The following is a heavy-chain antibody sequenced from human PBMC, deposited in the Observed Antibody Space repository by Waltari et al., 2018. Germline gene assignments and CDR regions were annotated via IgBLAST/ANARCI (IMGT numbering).Heavy chain of an antibody. D-gene: IGHD2-15*01. Sequence: QLQLQESGPGLVKPSETLSLTCTVSGGSISSSIYFWGWIRQPPGEGLEWIGRIYYTGSTSYNPSLRSRGTISVDTSKNQFSLKVTSVTAADTAVDYCVREERQGGEMATRGDYWGQGTLVTVSS. CDR1: GGSISSSIYF. CDR2: IYYTGST. J-gene: IGHJ4*02. CDR3: VREERQGGEMATRGDY. V-gene: IGHV4-39*07.